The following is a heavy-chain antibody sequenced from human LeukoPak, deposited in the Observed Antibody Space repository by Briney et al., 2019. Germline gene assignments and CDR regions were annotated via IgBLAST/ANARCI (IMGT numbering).Heavy chain of an antibody. CDR1: GFTFSSYS. CDR2: ISSSSYI. CDR3: ARGEMGYYNYYMDV. D-gene: IGHD5-24*01. Sequence: GGSLRLSCAASGFTFSSYSMNWVRQAPGKGLEWVSFISSSSYIYYADSVKGRFTISRDNAKNSLYLQMNSLRAEDTAVYYCARGEMGYYNYYMDVWGKGTTVTISS. J-gene: IGHJ6*03. V-gene: IGHV3-21*01.